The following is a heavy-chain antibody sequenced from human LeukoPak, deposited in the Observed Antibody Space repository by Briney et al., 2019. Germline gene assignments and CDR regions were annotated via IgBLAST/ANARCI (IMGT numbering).Heavy chain of an antibody. CDR3: AKSPTLWSSTLFDY. CDR2: IWYDGSNK. D-gene: IGHD3-10*01. J-gene: IGHJ4*02. Sequence: GGSLRLSCAASGFTFSSYGMHWVRQAPGKGLEWVAVIWYDGSNKYYADSVKGRFTISRDNSKNTLYLQMNSLRAEDTAVYYCAKSPTLWSSTLFDYWGQGTLVTVSS. CDR1: GFTFSSYG. V-gene: IGHV3-33*06.